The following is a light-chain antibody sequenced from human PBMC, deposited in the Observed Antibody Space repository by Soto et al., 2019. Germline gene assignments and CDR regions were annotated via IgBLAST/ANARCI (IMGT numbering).Light chain of an antibody. V-gene: IGKV1-5*03. J-gene: IGKJ1*01. CDR1: QSTSSY. Sequence: DIQMTQSPSTLSASVGDRVTITCRASQSTSSYLAWYQQKPGKAPKLLIYKASTLKSGVPSRFSGSGSGTEFTLTISSLQPEDFAIYYCQQYNSYSPWTFGQGTKVDIK. CDR2: KAS. CDR3: QQYNSYSPWT.